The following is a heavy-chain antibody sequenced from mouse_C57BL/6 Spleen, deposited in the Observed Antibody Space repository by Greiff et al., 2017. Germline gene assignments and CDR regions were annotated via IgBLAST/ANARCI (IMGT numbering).Heavy chain of an antibody. CDR3: AEVYYGKQYYFDY. CDR2: INPYNGGT. CDR1: GYTFTDYY. Sequence: VQLQQSGPVLVKPGASVKMSCKASGYTFTDYYMNWVKQSHGKSLEWIGVINPYNGGTSYNQKFKGKATLTVDKSSSTAYMELNSLTSEDSAVYYCAEVYYGKQYYFDYWGQGTTLTVSS. V-gene: IGHV1-19*01. D-gene: IGHD2-1*01. J-gene: IGHJ2*01.